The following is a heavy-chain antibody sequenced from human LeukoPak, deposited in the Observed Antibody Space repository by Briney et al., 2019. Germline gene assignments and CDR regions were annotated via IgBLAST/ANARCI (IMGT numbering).Heavy chain of an antibody. J-gene: IGHJ4*02. CDR1: GGSISSGGYY. CDR3: ASRRWPNLVTVTTGLAIDC. D-gene: IGHD4-17*01. CDR2: IYYSGST. Sequence: PSETLSLTCTVSGGSISSGGYYWSWIRQHPGKGLEWIGYIYYSGSTYYNPSLKSRVTISVDTSKNQFPLKLSSVTAADTAVYYCASRRWPNLVTVTTGLAIDCWGQGTLVTVSS. V-gene: IGHV4-31*03.